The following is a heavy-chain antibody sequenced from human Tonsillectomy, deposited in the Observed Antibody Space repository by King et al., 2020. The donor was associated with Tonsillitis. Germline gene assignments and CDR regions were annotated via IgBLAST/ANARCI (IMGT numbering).Heavy chain of an antibody. J-gene: IGHJ6*02. V-gene: IGHV1-46*01. CDR3: ARGGNTWIQLWLGYYYYGMDV. CDR1: GYTFTSYY. D-gene: IGHD5-18*01. Sequence: QLVQSGAEVKKPGASVKVSCKASGYTFTSYYMHWVRQAPGQGLEWMGIINPRGGSTSYAQKFQGRVTMTRDTSTSTVYMELSSLRSEDTAVYYCARGGNTWIQLWLGYYYYGMDVWGQGTTVTVSS. CDR2: INPRGGST.